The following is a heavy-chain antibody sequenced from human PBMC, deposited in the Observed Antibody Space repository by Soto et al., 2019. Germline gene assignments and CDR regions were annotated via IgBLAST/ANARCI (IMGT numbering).Heavy chain of an antibody. Sequence: GGSLRLSCAASGFTFSSYAMHWVRKAPGKGLEWVAVISYDGSNKYYADSVKGRFTISRDNSKNTLYLQMNSLRAEDTAVYYCARGRLVLLWFGELLYDYGMDVWGQGTTVTV. CDR1: GFTFSSYA. CDR3: ARGRLVLLWFGELLYDYGMDV. V-gene: IGHV3-30-3*01. J-gene: IGHJ6*02. D-gene: IGHD3-10*01. CDR2: ISYDGSNK.